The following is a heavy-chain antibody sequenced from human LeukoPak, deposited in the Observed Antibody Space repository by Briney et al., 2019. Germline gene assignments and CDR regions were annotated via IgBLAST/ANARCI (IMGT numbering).Heavy chain of an antibody. CDR1: GYSFTSYW. Sequence: GESLKISCKGSGYSFTSYWIGWVRQMPGKGLGWMGIIYPDDSYTKYSPSFEGQVIISVDKSISTAYLQWSSLKASDTATYYCARHGHCTNGVCYSNYYYYMDVWGKGTTVTVSS. D-gene: IGHD2-8*01. CDR2: IYPDDSYT. CDR3: ARHGHCTNGVCYSNYYYYMDV. V-gene: IGHV5-51*01. J-gene: IGHJ6*03.